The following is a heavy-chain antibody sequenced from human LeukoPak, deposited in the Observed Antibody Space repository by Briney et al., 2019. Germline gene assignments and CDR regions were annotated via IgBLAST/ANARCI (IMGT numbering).Heavy chain of an antibody. D-gene: IGHD3-3*01. Sequence: GASVKVSCKASGYTFTSYGISWVRQAPGQGLEWMGWINPYNGNTNYAQKLQGRVTMTTDTSTSTAYMELRSLRSDDTAVYYCARARYETRIWPKSRYDYYHYMDVWGKGTTVTVSS. CDR1: GYTFTSYG. CDR2: INPYNGNT. V-gene: IGHV1-18*01. CDR3: ARARYETRIWPKSRYDYYHYMDV. J-gene: IGHJ6*03.